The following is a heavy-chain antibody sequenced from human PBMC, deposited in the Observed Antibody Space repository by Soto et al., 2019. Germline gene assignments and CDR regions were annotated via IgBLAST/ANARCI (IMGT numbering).Heavy chain of an antibody. CDR3: ARGQRFSDWFDP. Sequence: QVHLQESGPGLVKPSETLSLTCSVSGGTISGYYWTWIRQPAGKGLERIGRIYSSGNTKYNPSLQSRVTMSLDTSKNQFSLRLTSVPAADTAVYYCARGQRFSDWFDPWGQGTFVTVS. J-gene: IGHJ5*02. V-gene: IGHV4-4*07. CDR2: IYSSGNT. D-gene: IGHD3-3*01. CDR1: GGTISGYY.